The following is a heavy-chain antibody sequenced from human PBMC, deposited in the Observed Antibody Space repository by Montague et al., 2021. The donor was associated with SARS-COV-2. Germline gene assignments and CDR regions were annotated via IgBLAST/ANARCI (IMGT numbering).Heavy chain of an antibody. V-gene: IGHV4-34*01. CDR3: ARHPLGYCSSTSCYVG. CDR2: VNQSGTT. Sequence: SETLSLTCAISGGSFSNYYWSWIRQPPGKGLEWIGEVNQSGTTIYNPSVKSGVTISEDTSKNQFYLRLNSVTAADTAVYYCARHPLGYCSSTSCYVGWGQGTLVTVSS. CDR1: GGSFSNYY. J-gene: IGHJ4*02. D-gene: IGHD2-2*01.